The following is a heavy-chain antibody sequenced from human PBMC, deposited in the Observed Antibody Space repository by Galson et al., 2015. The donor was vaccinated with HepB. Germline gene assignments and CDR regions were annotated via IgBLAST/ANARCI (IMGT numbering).Heavy chain of an antibody. CDR2: ISGSGGST. J-gene: IGHJ4*02. CDR3: AISRSRMLPGDY. V-gene: IGHV3-23*01. D-gene: IGHD3-10*02. Sequence: SLRLSCAASGFTFSSYAMSWVRQAPGKGLEWVSAISGSGGSTYYADSVKGRFTISRDNSKNTLYLQMNSLRAEDTAVYYCAISRSRMLPGDYWGQGTLVTVSS. CDR1: GFTFSSYA.